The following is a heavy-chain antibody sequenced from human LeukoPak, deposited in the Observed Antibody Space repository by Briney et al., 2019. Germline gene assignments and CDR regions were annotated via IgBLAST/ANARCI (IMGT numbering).Heavy chain of an antibody. CDR3: ARDMGGITMVRGVIIPTYYFDY. J-gene: IGHJ4*02. CDR1: GGTFSSYA. V-gene: IGHV1-69*05. CDR2: IIPIFGTV. D-gene: IGHD3-10*01. Sequence: ASVKVSCKASGGTFSSYAISWARQAPGQGLEWMGGIIPIFGTVNYAQKFQGRVTMTRDMSTSTVYMELSSLRSEDTAVYYCARDMGGITMVRGVIIPTYYFDYWGQGTLVTVSS.